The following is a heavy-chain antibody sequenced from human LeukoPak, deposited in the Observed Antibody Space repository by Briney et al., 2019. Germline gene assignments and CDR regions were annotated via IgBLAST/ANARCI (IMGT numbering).Heavy chain of an antibody. CDR1: GFRFSSYD. V-gene: IGHV3-30-3*01. Sequence: GRSQRLSCAATGFRFSSYDMHWVRQAPGKGLEWEAAISAEGDIQIYLDSVMGRFTISRDNSKSTLYLQMNSLRIEDTGFYYCTRDMIRGVPDYIDYWGQGTLVTVSS. CDR3: TRDMIRGVPDYIDY. D-gene: IGHD3-10*01. CDR2: ISAEGDIQ. J-gene: IGHJ4*02.